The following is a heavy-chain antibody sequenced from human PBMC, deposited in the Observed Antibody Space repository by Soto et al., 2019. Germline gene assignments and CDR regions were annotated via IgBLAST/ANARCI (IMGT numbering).Heavy chain of an antibody. V-gene: IGHV3-53*01. CDR2: IYRGGST. D-gene: IGHD5-12*01. CDR3: ARAPSGNYYFDS. J-gene: IGHJ4*02. CDR1: GFIVNNNY. Sequence: GGSLRLSCAASGFIVNNNYMGWVRQAPGKGLEWVSVIYRGGSTYYADSVKGRFTISRDNSKNTLYLQMNSLRAEDTAVFYCARAPSGNYYFDSWGQGTLVTVSS.